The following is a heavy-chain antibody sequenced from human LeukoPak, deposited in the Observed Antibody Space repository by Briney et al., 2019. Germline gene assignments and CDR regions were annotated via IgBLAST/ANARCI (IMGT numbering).Heavy chain of an antibody. CDR2: ISDTAIST. Sequence: GGSLRLSCAASGFTFNDYGMSWVRQAPGKGLEWVSTISDTAISTYYADSVKGRFTISRDNSRDTLYLQMNSLRAEDTALYYCVKGDNNILTGFYNSFDYWGQGTLVTVSS. V-gene: IGHV3-23*01. D-gene: IGHD3-9*01. J-gene: IGHJ4*02. CDR1: GFTFNDYG. CDR3: VKGDNNILTGFYNSFDY.